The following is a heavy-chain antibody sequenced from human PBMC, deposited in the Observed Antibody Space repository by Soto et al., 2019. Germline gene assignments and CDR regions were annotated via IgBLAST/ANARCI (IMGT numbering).Heavy chain of an antibody. CDR1: GSTFSSHW. V-gene: IGHV3-74*02. J-gene: IGHJ4*02. Sequence: EAQLVESGGGLIQPGGSLRLSCAASGSTFSSHWLHWVRQAPGKGLVWVSTISPDGVGTYYADSVKDRFTISRGNAESTLYLQMNSLRVEDTAVYYCLGGADIGGQGILVTVSS. CDR2: ISPDGVGT. D-gene: IGHD2-15*01. CDR3: LGGADI.